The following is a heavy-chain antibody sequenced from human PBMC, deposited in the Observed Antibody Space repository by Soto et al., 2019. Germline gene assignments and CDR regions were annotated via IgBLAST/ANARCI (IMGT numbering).Heavy chain of an antibody. CDR3: AREGTAMVHFDY. CDR1: GFTFSSYG. Sequence: QVQLVESGGGVVQPGRSLRLSCAASGFTFSSYGMHWVRQAPGKGLEWVAFIWDDGSNKYYADSVKGRFTISRDNPMNTLYLQMTILRAEDTAVYYCAREGTAMVHFDYWGQGTLVTVSS. V-gene: IGHV3-33*01. CDR2: IWDDGSNK. D-gene: IGHD5-18*01. J-gene: IGHJ4*02.